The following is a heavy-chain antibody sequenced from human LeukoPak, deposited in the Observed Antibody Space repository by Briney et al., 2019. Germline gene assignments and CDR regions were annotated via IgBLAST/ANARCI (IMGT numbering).Heavy chain of an antibody. CDR2: ISGSGGST. V-gene: IGHV3-23*01. Sequence: GGSLRLSCAASGFTFSSYAMSWVRQAPGKGLEWVSLISGSGGSTYYADSVKGRFTISRDISKNTLYLQMNSLRAEDTAVYYCAKSTVQWELGFWGQGTLVTVSS. CDR3: AKSTVQWELGF. CDR1: GFTFSSYA. D-gene: IGHD1-26*01. J-gene: IGHJ4*02.